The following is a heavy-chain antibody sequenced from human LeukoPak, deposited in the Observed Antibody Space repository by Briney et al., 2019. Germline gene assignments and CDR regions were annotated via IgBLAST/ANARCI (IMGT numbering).Heavy chain of an antibody. CDR3: AGRSRHDAFDI. CDR1: GFTFSNCA. D-gene: IGHD3-3*01. CDR2: ISGSGGST. Sequence: GGSLRLACAASGFTFSNCAMSWVRQAPGKGLEWVSSISGSGGSTYYADSVEGRLTISRDNSQNTLYLQMNSLRADDTAIYYCAGRSRHDAFDIWGQGTMVTVSS. J-gene: IGHJ3*02. V-gene: IGHV3-23*01.